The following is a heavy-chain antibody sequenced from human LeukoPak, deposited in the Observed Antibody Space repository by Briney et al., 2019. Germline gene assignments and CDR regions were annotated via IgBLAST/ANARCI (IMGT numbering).Heavy chain of an antibody. CDR1: GYSFSTYW. V-gene: IGHV5-51*01. J-gene: IGHJ4*02. D-gene: IGHD5-18*01. CDR3: ARHIRGYSYDY. CDR2: IYLGDSDT. Sequence: GESLKISCKASGYSFSTYWIGWVRQMPGKGLEWTGIIYLGDSDTRYSPSFQGQVTISADKSISTAYLQWSSLKASDTAIYYCARHIRGYSYDYWGQGTLVTVSS.